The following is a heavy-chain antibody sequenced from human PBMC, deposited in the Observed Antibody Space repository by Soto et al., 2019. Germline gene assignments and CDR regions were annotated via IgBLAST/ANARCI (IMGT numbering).Heavy chain of an antibody. Sequence: SLRLSCAASGFTFSDYYMSWIRQAPGKGLEWVSYISSSGSTIYYADSVKGRFTISRDNAKNSLYLQMNSLRAEDTAGYYCARGSTSGSYQYYFDYWGQGTLVTVSS. J-gene: IGHJ4*02. CDR2: ISSSGSTI. D-gene: IGHD1-26*01. CDR1: GFTFSDYY. V-gene: IGHV3-11*01. CDR3: ARGSTSGSYQYYFDY.